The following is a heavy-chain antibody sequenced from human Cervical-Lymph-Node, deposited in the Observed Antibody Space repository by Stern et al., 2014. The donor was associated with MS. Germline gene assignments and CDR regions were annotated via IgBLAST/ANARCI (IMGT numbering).Heavy chain of an antibody. Sequence: VQLVESGGGVVQPGGSLRLSCAPSGFTLSSYGIQWVRQAPGKGLEWLAFIWHDGSKKYYADSVKGRFTISRDNSKNTVDLQMSSLRGEDTAVYFCARDRWYTSGWYHYGADVWGLGTTVIVSS. CDR1: GFTLSSYG. D-gene: IGHD6-19*01. CDR3: ARDRWYTSGWYHYGADV. V-gene: IGHV3-33*01. J-gene: IGHJ6*02. CDR2: IWHDGSKK.